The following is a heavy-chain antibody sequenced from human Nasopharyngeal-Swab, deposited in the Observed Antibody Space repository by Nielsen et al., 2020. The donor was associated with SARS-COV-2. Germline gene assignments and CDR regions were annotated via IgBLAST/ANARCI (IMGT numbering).Heavy chain of an antibody. J-gene: IGHJ4*02. Sequence: GESLKISFAASGFTVSSNYMSWVRQAPGKGLEWVSVIYSGGSTYYADSVKGRFTISRDNSKNTLYLQMNSLRAEDTAVYYCARDPPSYCSGGSCYSDYWGQGTLVTVSS. CDR2: IYSGGST. V-gene: IGHV3-53*01. CDR3: ARDPPSYCSGGSCYSDY. CDR1: GFTVSSNY. D-gene: IGHD2-15*01.